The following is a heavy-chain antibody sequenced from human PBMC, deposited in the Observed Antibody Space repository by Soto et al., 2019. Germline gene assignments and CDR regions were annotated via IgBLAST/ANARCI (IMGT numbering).Heavy chain of an antibody. Sequence: PGGSLRLSCAASGFTFSSYWMSWVRQAPGKGLEWVANIKQDGSEKYYVDSVKGRFTISRDNAKNSLYLQVNSLRAEDTAVYYCARSRQWLADAFDIWGQGTMVTVSS. D-gene: IGHD6-19*01. J-gene: IGHJ3*02. V-gene: IGHV3-7*03. CDR3: ARSRQWLADAFDI. CDR1: GFTFSSYW. CDR2: IKQDGSEK.